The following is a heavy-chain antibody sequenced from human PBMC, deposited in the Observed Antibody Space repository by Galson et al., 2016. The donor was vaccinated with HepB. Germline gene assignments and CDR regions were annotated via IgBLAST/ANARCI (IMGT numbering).Heavy chain of an antibody. CDR3: VSGYTSGI. Sequence: SLRLSCAASGFTFSAYWLRWVRQSPGKGLEWVASINPDGSASYYVDSAKGRFIISRDNARTSLSPQMNSLRVDDTSRYYCVSGYTSGIWGPGTMVNVSA. CDR1: GFTFSAYW. D-gene: IGHD6-25*01. J-gene: IGHJ3*02. CDR2: INPDGSAS. V-gene: IGHV3-7*01.